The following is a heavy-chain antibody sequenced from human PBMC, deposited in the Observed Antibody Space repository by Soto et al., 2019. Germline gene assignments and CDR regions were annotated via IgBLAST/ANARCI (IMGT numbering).Heavy chain of an antibody. CDR3: ARDHVVRGVISNYYYYGMDV. J-gene: IGHJ6*02. CDR2: IYYSGST. CDR1: GGSISSYY. D-gene: IGHD3-10*01. V-gene: IGHV4-59*01. Sequence: SETLSLTCTVSGGSISSYYWSWIRQPPGKGLEWIGYIYYSGSTNYNPSLKSRVTISVDTSKNQFSLKLSSVTAADTAVYYCARDHVVRGVISNYYYYGMDVWGQGTTVTVSS.